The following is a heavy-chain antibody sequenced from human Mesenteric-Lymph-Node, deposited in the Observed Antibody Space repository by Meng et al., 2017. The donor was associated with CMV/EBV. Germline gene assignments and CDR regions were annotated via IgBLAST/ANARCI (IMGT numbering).Heavy chain of an antibody. CDR2: IRYDASDT. V-gene: IGHV3-30*02. Sequence: GGSLRLSCAASGFTFSSYGMHWVRQAPGKGLEWVAFIRYDASDTYYADSVKGRPTISRDNSKRTVYLQMNSLRAEDTAVYYCAKDLVVRGVYYYSAMDAWGQGTTVTVSS. CDR1: GFTFSSYG. CDR3: AKDLVVRGVYYYSAMDA. D-gene: IGHD3-22*01. J-gene: IGHJ6*02.